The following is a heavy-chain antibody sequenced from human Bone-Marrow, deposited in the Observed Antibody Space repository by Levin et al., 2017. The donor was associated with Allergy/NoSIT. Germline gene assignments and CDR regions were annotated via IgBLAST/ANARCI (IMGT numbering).Heavy chain of an antibody. CDR1: GFTFSSYG. J-gene: IGHJ4*02. Sequence: GESLKISCAASGFTFSSYGMHWVRQAPGKGLEWVAVIWYDGSNKYYADSVKGRFTISRDNSKNTLYLQMNSLRAEDTAVYYCARGWFGEPNTASGYFDYWGQGTLVTVSS. CDR3: ARGWFGEPNTASGYFDY. D-gene: IGHD3-10*01. CDR2: IWYDGSNK. V-gene: IGHV3-33*01.